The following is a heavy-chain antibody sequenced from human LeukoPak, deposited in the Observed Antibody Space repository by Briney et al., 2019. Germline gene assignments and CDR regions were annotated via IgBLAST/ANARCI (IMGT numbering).Heavy chain of an antibody. V-gene: IGHV3-64*01. J-gene: IGHJ4*02. Sequence: GGSLRLSCAASGFTISRSSMHWVRQAPGKGLEFVSAISRSGGNTYYANSVKGRFTISRDTSKNTLYLQMGSLRTEDMAVYYCARTPEFCSGGSCYSEGYFDYWGQGTLVTVSS. CDR2: ISRSGGNT. D-gene: IGHD2-15*01. CDR3: ARTPEFCSGGSCYSEGYFDY. CDR1: GFTISRSS.